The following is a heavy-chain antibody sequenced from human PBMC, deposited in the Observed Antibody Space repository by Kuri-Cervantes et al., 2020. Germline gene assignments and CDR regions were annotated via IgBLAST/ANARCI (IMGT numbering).Heavy chain of an antibody. CDR1: GYTFTSYG. CDR2: ISAYNGNT. CDR3: ARSLRRDNREDY. D-gene: IGHD2/OR15-2a*01. J-gene: IGHJ4*02. V-gene: IGHV1-18*01. Sequence: ASVKVSCKASGYTFTSYGISWVRQAPGQGLEWMGWISAYNGNTNYAQRLQGRVTMTTDTSTSTAYMELRSLRSDDTAAYYCARSLRRDNREDYWGQGTLVTVSS.